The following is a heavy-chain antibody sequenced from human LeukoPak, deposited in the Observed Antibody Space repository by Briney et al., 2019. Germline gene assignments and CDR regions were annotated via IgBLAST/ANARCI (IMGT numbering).Heavy chain of an antibody. CDR1: GGSISSYY. V-gene: IGHV4-4*09. D-gene: IGHD5-24*01. Sequence: SETLSLTCTVSGGSISSYYWSWIRQPPGKGLEWIGYIYTSGSTNYNPSLKSRVTISVDTSKNQFSLKLSSVTAADTAVYYCARHPRRDGYNYGYFDYWGQGTLVTVSS. J-gene: IGHJ4*02. CDR3: ARHPRRDGYNYGYFDY. CDR2: IYTSGST.